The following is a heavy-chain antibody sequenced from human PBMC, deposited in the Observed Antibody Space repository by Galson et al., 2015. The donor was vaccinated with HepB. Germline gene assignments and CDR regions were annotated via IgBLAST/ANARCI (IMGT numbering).Heavy chain of an antibody. V-gene: IGHV6-1*01. CDR2: TYYRSKWYN. Sequence: CAISGDSVSSNSAAWNWIRQSPSGGLEWLGRTYYRSKWYNDYAVSVKSRITINPDTSKNQFSLQLNSVTPEDTAVYYCARDNRPPMSVGATTSAFNVWGQGTKVTVSS. J-gene: IGHJ3*01. CDR1: GDSVSSNSAA. CDR3: ARDNRPPMSVGATTSAFNV. D-gene: IGHD1-26*01.